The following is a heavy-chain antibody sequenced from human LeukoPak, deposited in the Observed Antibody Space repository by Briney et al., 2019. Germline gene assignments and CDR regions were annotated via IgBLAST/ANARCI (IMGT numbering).Heavy chain of an antibody. D-gene: IGHD6-13*01. CDR2: IYSGGST. V-gene: IGHV3-53*01. CDR1: GFTVSSNY. Sequence: GGSLRLSCAASGFTVSSNYMNWVRQAPGKGLEWVSVIYSGGSTYYADSVKGRFTISRDNSKNTLYLQMNSLRAEDTAVYYCAKDEYSSSWYYQYFQHWGQGTLVTVSS. CDR3: AKDEYSSSWYYQYFQH. J-gene: IGHJ1*01.